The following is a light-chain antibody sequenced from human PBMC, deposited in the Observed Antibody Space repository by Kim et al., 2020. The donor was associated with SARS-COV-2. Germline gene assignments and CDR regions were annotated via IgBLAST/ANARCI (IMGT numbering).Light chain of an antibody. J-gene: IGKJ1*01. CDR1: QGVSSY. CDR3: QQYYSYPPP. CDR2: AAS. Sequence: IRITQSPSSLSATTGDRVTITCRASQGVSSYLAWHQQKPGKAPKLLIYAASTLQSGVPSRFSGSGSGTDFTLTINCLQSEDFATYYCQQYYSYPPPFGQGTKVDIK. V-gene: IGKV1-8*01.